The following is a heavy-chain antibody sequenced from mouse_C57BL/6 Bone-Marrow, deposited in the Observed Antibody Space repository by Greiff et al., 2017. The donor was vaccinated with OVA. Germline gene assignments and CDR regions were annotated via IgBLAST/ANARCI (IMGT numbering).Heavy chain of an antibody. CDR1: GYTFTSYW. J-gene: IGHJ2*01. Sequence: QVHVKQPGAELVKPGASVTLSCKASGYTFTSYWLTWVQPRPGQGLEWICDIYPGRGSTNYNETFKCKATLTVDTSSSTAYMQLSSLTSEDSAVYYCARIRDGGRGDYWGQGTTLTVSS. D-gene: IGHD3-3*01. CDR3: ARIRDGGRGDY. CDR2: IYPGRGST. V-gene: IGHV1-55*01.